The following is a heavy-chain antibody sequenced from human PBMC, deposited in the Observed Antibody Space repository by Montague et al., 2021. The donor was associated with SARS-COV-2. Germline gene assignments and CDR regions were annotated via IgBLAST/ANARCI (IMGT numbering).Heavy chain of an antibody. V-gene: IGHV6-1*01. J-gene: IGHJ4*02. CDR2: N. CDR3: ARGGSWLYYFDY. Sequence: NDYAVSVKSRITINPDPSKNQFSLQLTSVTPEDTSVYYCARGGSWLYYFDYWGQGTLVTVSS. D-gene: IGHD6-13*01.